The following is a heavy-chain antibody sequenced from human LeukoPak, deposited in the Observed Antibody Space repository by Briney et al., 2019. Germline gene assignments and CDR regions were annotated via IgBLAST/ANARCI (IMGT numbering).Heavy chain of an antibody. CDR1: GFTFSSYG. CDR2: ISYDGSNK. D-gene: IGHD5-24*01. Sequence: GGSLRLSCAASGFTFSSYGMHWVRQAPGKGLEWVAVISYDGSNKYYADSVKGRFTISRDNSKNTLYLQMNSLRAEDTAVYYCAKGGDGYNYAYYYYYGMDVWGQGTTVTVSS. V-gene: IGHV3-30*18. J-gene: IGHJ6*02. CDR3: AKGGDGYNYAYYYYYGMDV.